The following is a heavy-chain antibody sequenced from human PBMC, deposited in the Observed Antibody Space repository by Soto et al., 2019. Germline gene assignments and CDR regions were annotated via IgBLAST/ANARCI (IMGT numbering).Heavy chain of an antibody. CDR3: AAVPYYYDSSGYSTN. J-gene: IGHJ4*02. D-gene: IGHD3-22*01. Sequence: QMQLVQSGPEVKKPGTSVKVSCKASGFTFTSSAMQWVRQARGQRLEWIGWIVVGSGNTNYAQKFQERVTITRDMSTSTAYVGLSSLRSEDTAVYYCAAVPYYYDSSGYSTNWGQGTLVTVSS. V-gene: IGHV1-58*02. CDR1: GFTFTSSA. CDR2: IVVGSGNT.